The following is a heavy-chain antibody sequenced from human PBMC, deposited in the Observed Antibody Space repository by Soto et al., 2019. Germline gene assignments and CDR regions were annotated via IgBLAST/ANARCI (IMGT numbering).Heavy chain of an antibody. V-gene: IGHV6-1*01. CDR2: TYYRSKWIS. J-gene: IGHJ4*02. Sequence: QTLSLTCAISGDSVSNNRATWNWIRQSPSGGLEWLGRTYYRSKWISDYAMSVKSRISINPDTSKNLISLHLHSVTPEDTAVYYCASDLPDFNIGFEFWGQGTQVTLSS. CDR3: ASDLPDFNIGFEF. CDR1: GDSVSNNRAT. D-gene: IGHD3-16*01.